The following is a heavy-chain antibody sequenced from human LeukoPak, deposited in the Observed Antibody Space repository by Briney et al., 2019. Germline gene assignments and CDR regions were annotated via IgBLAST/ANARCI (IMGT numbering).Heavy chain of an antibody. CDR1: GFTFSNYA. Sequence: PGGSLRLSCAASGFTFSNYAMNWGRQAPGKVLEWVSSISGSGGSTNYAGSVKGRFTISRDNSKNTLFLQMNSLRAEDTAVYYCAKGPYSGSSSRIDYWGQGTRVTVSS. CDR2: ISGSGGST. J-gene: IGHJ4*02. D-gene: IGHD1-26*01. V-gene: IGHV3-23*01. CDR3: AKGPYSGSSSRIDY.